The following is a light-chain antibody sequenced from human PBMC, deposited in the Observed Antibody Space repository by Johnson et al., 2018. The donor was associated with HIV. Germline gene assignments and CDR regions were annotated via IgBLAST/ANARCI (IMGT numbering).Light chain of an antibody. CDR2: SSN. CDR1: SSNIGSNT. V-gene: IGLV1-44*01. Sequence: QSVLTQPPSASGTPGQRVTISCSGGSSNIGSNTVNWYQQLPGTAPKLLVYSSNQRPSGVPDRFSGSKSGTSASLALSGLQPEDEAEYTCAAWDDSLNGYVFGTGTRVTVL. J-gene: IGLJ1*01. CDR3: AAWDDSLNGYV.